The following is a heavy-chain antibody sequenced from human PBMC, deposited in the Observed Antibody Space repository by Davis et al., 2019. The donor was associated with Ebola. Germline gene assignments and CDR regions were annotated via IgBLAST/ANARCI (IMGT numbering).Heavy chain of an antibody. Sequence: SVKVSCKASGGTFDTYAINWVRQAPGQGLEWMGAIIPIFGKAHYAPKFQGRVTIMADEATSTAYMELSSLRSEDTAVYYCARDPPLRASVAGYYYGLDVWGKGTTVTVSS. CDR2: IIPIFGKA. CDR3: ARDPPLRASVAGYYYGLDV. V-gene: IGHV1-69*13. J-gene: IGHJ6*04. CDR1: GGTFDTYA. D-gene: IGHD3-16*01.